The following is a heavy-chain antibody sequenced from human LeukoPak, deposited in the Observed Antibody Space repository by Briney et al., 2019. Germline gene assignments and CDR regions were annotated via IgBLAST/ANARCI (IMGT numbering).Heavy chain of an antibody. D-gene: IGHD1-26*01. CDR3: ARVTRGSYYGY. CDR1: GVSFSGYY. V-gene: IGHV4-34*01. J-gene: IGHJ4*02. CDR2: INHSGST. Sequence: SETLSLTCAVYGVSFSGYYWSWIRQPPGKGLEWIGEINHSGSTNYNPPLKSRVTISVDTSKNQFSLKLSSVTAADTAVYYCARVTRGSYYGYWGQGTLVTVSS.